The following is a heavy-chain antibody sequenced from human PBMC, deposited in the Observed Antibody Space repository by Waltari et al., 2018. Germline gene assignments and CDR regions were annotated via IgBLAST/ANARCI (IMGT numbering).Heavy chain of an antibody. CDR2: AIPVGGTA. CDR3: ARRSCTGECYAPYVY. Sequence: QVQLVQSGAEVKKPGSSVKVSCKASGGTFSSYAIRWVRQAPGQGLEWMGGAIPVGGTANYEQKFQGRVTITADESTSTAYMELSSLRSEDTAMYYCARRSCTGECYAPYVYWGQGSLVTVSS. CDR1: GGTFSSYA. V-gene: IGHV1-69*01. D-gene: IGHD2-8*02. J-gene: IGHJ4*02.